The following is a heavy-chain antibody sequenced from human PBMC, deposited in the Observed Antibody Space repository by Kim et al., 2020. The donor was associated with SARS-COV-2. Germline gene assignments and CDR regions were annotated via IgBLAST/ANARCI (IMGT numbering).Heavy chain of an antibody. J-gene: IGHJ4*02. CDR3: ASVDIVATTFDY. Sequence: GGSLRLSCAASGFTFSSYWMHWVRQAPGKGLVWVSRINSDGSSTSYADSVKGRFTISRDNAKNTLYLQMNSLRAEDTAVYYCASVDIVATTFDYWGQGTLVTVSS. CDR1: GFTFSSYW. V-gene: IGHV3-74*01. D-gene: IGHD5-12*01. CDR2: INSDGSST.